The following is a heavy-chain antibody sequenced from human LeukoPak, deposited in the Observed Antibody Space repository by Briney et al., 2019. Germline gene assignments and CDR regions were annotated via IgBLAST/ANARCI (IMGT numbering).Heavy chain of an antibody. J-gene: IGHJ5*02. CDR2: IIPFFGTA. Sequence: GASVKVSCKASGYTFTGYYMHWVRQAPGQGLEWMGGIIPFFGTATYAQKFQGRVTITADESTSTAYMELSSLRSEDTAVYYCARGPVAGPNWFDPWGQGTLVTVSS. V-gene: IGHV1-69*13. CDR1: GYTFTGYY. CDR3: ARGPVAGPNWFDP. D-gene: IGHD6-19*01.